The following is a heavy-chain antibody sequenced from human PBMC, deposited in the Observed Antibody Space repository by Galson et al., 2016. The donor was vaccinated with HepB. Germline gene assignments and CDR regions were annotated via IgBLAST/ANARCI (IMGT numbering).Heavy chain of an antibody. J-gene: IGHJ4*02. Sequence: TLSLTCTVSGGSISSRGCFWSWIRQHPGKGLEWIGYVYYSGGTYYNPSLKSRVTISVDRSKNQVSLKVTSVTAADTAVYYCARVSGYDLYFDSWGQGILVTVSS. D-gene: IGHD5-12*01. CDR1: GGSISSRGCF. CDR2: VYYSGGT. V-gene: IGHV4-31*03. CDR3: ARVSGYDLYFDS.